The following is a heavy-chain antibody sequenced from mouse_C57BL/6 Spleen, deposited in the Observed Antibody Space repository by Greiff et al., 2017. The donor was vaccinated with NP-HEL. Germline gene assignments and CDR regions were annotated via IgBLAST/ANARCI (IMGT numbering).Heavy chain of an antibody. J-gene: IGHJ2*01. CDR3: ARGDGYYGNY. V-gene: IGHV1-54*01. D-gene: IGHD2-3*01. Sequence: VKLQESGAELVRPGTSVQVSCTASGYAFTNYLIEWVKQRPGQGLEWIGVINPESGGTNYNEKLKGKAPLTADKSSSTSYMQLSSLTSEDSAVYFCARGDGYYGNYWGQGTTLTVSS. CDR2: INPESGGT. CDR1: GYAFTNYL.